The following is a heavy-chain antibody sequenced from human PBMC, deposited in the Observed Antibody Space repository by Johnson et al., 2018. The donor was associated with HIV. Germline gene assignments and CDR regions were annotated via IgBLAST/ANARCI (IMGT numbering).Heavy chain of an antibody. Sequence: QVQLVESGGGVVHPGGSLRLSCAASGFTFNTYGMHWVRQAPGKGLEWVAVIRYDGGTKYYEDSLKGRFTISRDNSKNTLYLQMNSLRAEDTAVYYCARVEWELDAFDIWGQGTMVTVSS. CDR2: IRYDGGTK. CDR1: GFTFNTYG. D-gene: IGHD1-26*01. V-gene: IGHV3-33*01. J-gene: IGHJ3*02. CDR3: ARVEWELDAFDI.